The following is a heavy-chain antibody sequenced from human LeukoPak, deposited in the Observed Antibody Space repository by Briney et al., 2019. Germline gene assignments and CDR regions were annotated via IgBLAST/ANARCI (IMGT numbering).Heavy chain of an antibody. J-gene: IGHJ3*01. CDR1: GFTFSSYA. V-gene: IGHV3-23*01. CDR2: ISGSGGST. Sequence: GGSLRLSCAASGFTFSSYAMSWVRQAPGKGLEWVSAISGSGGSTYYADSVKGRFTISRDNSKNTLFLQMNSLRAEDTAVYYCAKDRSCSGSSCNVGSWGQGTMVTVSS. CDR3: AKDRSCSGSSCNVGS. D-gene: IGHD2-2*01.